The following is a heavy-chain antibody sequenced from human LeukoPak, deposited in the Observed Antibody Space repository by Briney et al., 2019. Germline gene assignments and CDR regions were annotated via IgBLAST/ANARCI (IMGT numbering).Heavy chain of an antibody. CDR3: AREHYSSTRQIIWYY. V-gene: IGHV3-11*04. Sequence: PGGSLRLSCAASGFTFSDYYMSWIRQAPGKGLEWASHISDDGGAIHYTDSVKGRFTISRDNAKNSLSLQMNSLRPEDTAVYFCAREHYSSTRQIIWYYWGQGTLVTVSS. D-gene: IGHD6-13*01. CDR2: ISDDGGAI. J-gene: IGHJ4*02. CDR1: GFTFSDYY.